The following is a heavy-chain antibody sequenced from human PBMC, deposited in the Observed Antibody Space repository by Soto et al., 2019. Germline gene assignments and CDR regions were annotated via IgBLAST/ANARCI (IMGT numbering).Heavy chain of an antibody. D-gene: IGHD3-22*01. V-gene: IGHV1-69*06. Sequence: QVQLVQSGAEVKKPGSSVKVSCKASGDTFSSYAISWVRQAPGQGLEWMGGIIPIFGTANYAQKFQGRVTITADKSTSTAYMELSSLRSEDTAVYYCARQDSSGYYYVGDYWGPGTLVTVSS. J-gene: IGHJ4*02. CDR1: GDTFSSYA. CDR3: ARQDSSGYYYVGDY. CDR2: IIPIFGTA.